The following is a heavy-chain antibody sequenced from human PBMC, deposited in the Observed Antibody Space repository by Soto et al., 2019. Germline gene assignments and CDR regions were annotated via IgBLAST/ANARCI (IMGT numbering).Heavy chain of an antibody. V-gene: IGHV4-30-4*01. J-gene: IGHJ4*02. Sequence: QVQLQESGPGLVKPSQTLSLTCTVSGGSIRSEDYYWSWIRQPPGKGLEWIGYISYSGSTAYKSSLRKRVIISVDTSKNQVSLKLNSATAADTAVDYCARVRMVGATTFDSWGQGTLVNVSS. D-gene: IGHD1-26*01. CDR1: GGSIRSEDYY. CDR2: ISYSGST. CDR3: ARVRMVGATTFDS.